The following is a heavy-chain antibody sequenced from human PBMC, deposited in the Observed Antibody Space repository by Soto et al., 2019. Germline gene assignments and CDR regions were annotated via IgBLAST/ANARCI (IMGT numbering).Heavy chain of an antibody. D-gene: IGHD2-15*01. CDR1: GLTCSNNG. V-gene: IGHV3-30*03. CDR3: AMDLYGGSSRFDY. Sequence: QVQLVESGGGVVQPGRSLRLSCVASGLTCSNNGIHWVRQAPGKGLKWVAVISSDGSKKYYADSVKGRFTISRDNSKNALYLQMNSLRAEDTAVYYCAMDLYGGSSRFDYWGQGTLVTVSS. CDR2: ISSDGSKK. J-gene: IGHJ4*02.